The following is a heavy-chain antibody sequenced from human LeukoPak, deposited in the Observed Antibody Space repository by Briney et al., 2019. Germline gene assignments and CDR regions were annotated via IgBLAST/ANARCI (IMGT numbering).Heavy chain of an antibody. Sequence: GGSLRPSCAASGFTFSSYSMNWVRQAPGKGLEWVSVIYSGGSTYYADSVKGRFTISRDNSKNTLYLQMNSLRAEDTAVYYCARSPRDSSGSYYSAFDMWGQGTMVTVSA. D-gene: IGHD3-22*01. J-gene: IGHJ3*02. V-gene: IGHV3-53*01. CDR2: IYSGGST. CDR1: GFTFSSYS. CDR3: ARSPRDSSGSYYSAFDM.